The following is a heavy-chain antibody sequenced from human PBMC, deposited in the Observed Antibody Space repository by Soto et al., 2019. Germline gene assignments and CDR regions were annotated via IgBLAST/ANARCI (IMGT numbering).Heavy chain of an antibody. CDR1: GGTFSSYA. J-gene: IGHJ3*02. V-gene: IGHV1-69*01. D-gene: IGHD3-22*01. CDR2: IIPIFGTA. Sequence: QVQLVQSGAEVKKPGSSVKVSCKASGGTFSSYAISWVRQAPGQGLEWMGGIIPIFGTANYAQKFQGRVTITADESTSTAYMELSSLRSEYTALYYCARGPPGPMIVVAAFDIWGQGTMVTVSS. CDR3: ARGPPGPMIVVAAFDI.